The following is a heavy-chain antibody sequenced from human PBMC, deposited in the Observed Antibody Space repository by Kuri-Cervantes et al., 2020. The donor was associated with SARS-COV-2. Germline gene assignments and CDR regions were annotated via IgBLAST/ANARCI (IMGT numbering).Heavy chain of an antibody. Sequence: GSLRLSCAVYGGSFSGYYWSWIRQPPGKGLEWIGEINHSGSTNYNPSLKSRVTISVDTSKNQFSLKLSSVTAADTAVYYCARISQQLDAAPFGYWGQGTLVTVSS. CDR3: ARISQQLDAAPFGY. CDR1: GGSFSGYY. CDR2: INHSGST. V-gene: IGHV4-34*01. D-gene: IGHD6-13*01. J-gene: IGHJ4*02.